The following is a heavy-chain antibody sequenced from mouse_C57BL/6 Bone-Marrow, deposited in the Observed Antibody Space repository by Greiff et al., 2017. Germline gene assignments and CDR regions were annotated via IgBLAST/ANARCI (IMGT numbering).Heavy chain of an antibody. CDR1: GYSITSGYY. CDR2: ISYDGSN. Sequence: EESGPGLVKPSQSLSLTCSVTGYSITSGYYWNWIRQFPGNKLEWMGYISYDGSNNYNPSLKNRISITRDTSKNQFFLKLNSVTTEDTATYYCARELEAYWGQGTLVTVSA. J-gene: IGHJ3*01. CDR3: ARELEAY. V-gene: IGHV3-6*01.